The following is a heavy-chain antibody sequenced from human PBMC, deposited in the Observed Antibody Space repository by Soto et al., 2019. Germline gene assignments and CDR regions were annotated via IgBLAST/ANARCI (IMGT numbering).Heavy chain of an antibody. V-gene: IGHV4-30-4*01. D-gene: IGHD3-9*01. CDR3: ARVVGGPVYFDWLPKYYFDY. Sequence: PLSLTCTVSGGSISSGDYYWSWIRQPPGKGLEWIGYIYYSGSTYYNPSLKSRVTISVDTSKNQFSLKLSSVTAADTAVYYCARVVGGPVYFDWLPKYYFDYWGPGTLVTVSS. CDR2: IYYSGST. CDR1: GGSISSGDYY. J-gene: IGHJ4*02.